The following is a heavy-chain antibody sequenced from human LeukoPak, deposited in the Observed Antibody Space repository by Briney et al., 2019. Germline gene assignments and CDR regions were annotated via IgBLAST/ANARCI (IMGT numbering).Heavy chain of an antibody. CDR2: ISDSGSTT. V-gene: IGHV3-48*03. J-gene: IGHJ4*02. CDR3: ARDSTGVNRGTPFDY. CDR1: GFTFRSYE. Sequence: GGSLRLSCAASGFTFRSYEMNWVRQAPGKGLEWVSYISDSGSTTYYAGSVKGRFTVSRDNAKNSLYLQMNSLRVEDTAVYYCARDSTGVNRGTPFDYWGQGTLVTVSS. D-gene: IGHD3-10*01.